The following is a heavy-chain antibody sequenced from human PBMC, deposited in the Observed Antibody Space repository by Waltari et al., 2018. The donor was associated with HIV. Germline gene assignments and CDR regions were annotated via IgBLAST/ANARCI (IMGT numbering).Heavy chain of an antibody. J-gene: IGHJ4*02. D-gene: IGHD4-17*01. V-gene: IGHV1-18*01. CDR2: ISPYNGNT. CDR1: GYTFIDHG. CDR3: ARVAGGDYFDY. Sequence: QVQLVQSGGEVQKPGASVKVSCKASGYTFIDHGITWGRQAPGQGLEWMAWISPYNGNTDYAQRFQGRVSVTTDTSTNTAYMELRSLRSDDTAVYFCARVAGGDYFDYWGQGTLVTVSS.